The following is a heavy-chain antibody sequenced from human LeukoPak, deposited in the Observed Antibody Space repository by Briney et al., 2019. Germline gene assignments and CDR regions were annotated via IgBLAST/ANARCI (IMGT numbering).Heavy chain of an antibody. V-gene: IGHV3-48*03. CDR3: AREGCSSTSCYDY. CDR1: GFTFSSYE. D-gene: IGHD2-2*01. CDR2: ISSSGGTI. J-gene: IGHJ4*02. Sequence: GGSLRLSCAASGFTFSSYEMSWVRQAPGKGLEWISYISSSGGTIYYADSVKGRFTISRDNAKKSLYLQMNSLRAEDTAVYYCAREGCSSTSCYDYWGQGTLVIVSS.